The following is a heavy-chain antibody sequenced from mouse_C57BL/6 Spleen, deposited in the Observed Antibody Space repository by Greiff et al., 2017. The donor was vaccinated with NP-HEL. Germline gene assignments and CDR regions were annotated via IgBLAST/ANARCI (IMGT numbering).Heavy chain of an antibody. V-gene: IGHV1-50*01. CDR1: GYTFTSYW. Sequence: QVQLKQPGAELVKPGASVKLSCKASGYTFTSYWMQWVKQRPGQGLEWIGEIDPSDSYTNYNQKFKGKATLTVDTSSSTAYMQLSSLISEDSAVYYCARRDYYGSSGFDYWGQGTTLTVSS. D-gene: IGHD1-1*01. CDR2: IDPSDSYT. J-gene: IGHJ2*01. CDR3: ARRDYYGSSGFDY.